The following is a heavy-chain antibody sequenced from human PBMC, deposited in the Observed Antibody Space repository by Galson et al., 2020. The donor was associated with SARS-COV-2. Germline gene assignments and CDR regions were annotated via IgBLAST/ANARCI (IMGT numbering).Heavy chain of an antibody. Sequence: ASVKVSCKASGYTFTGYYMHWVRQAPGQGLEWMGWINPNSGGTNYAQKFQGRVTMTRDTSISTAYMELSRLRSDDTAVYYCARSLVYYDFWSGYYNYFDYWGQGTLVTVSS. D-gene: IGHD3-3*01. CDR1: GYTFTGYY. CDR3: ARSLVYYDFWSGYYNYFDY. CDR2: INPNSGGT. J-gene: IGHJ4*02. V-gene: IGHV1-2*02.